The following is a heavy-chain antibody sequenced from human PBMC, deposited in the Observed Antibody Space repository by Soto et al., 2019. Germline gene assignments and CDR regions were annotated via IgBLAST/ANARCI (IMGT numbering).Heavy chain of an antibody. CDR1: GGSFSGYY. D-gene: IGHD3-22*01. CDR2: INHSGST. J-gene: IGHJ4*02. Sequence: PSETLSLTCAVYGGSFSGYYWSWIRQPPGKGLEWIGEINHSGSTNYNPSLKSRVTISVDTSKNQFSLKLSSVTAADTAVYYCARTGYFVTFDYWGQGTLVTVSS. CDR3: ARTGYFVTFDY. V-gene: IGHV4-34*01.